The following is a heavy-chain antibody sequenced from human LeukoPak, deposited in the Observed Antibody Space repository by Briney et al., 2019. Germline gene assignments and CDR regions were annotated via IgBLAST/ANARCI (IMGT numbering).Heavy chain of an antibody. V-gene: IGHV3-21*01. J-gene: IGHJ6*02. CDR2: ISSSSSYI. Sequence: GGSLRLSCAASGFTFSSYSMNWVRQAPGKGLEWVSSISSSSSYIYYADSVKGRFTISRDNAKNSLYLQMNSLRAEDTAVYYCARDPGVATIAYYYYYGMDVWGQGTTVTVSS. D-gene: IGHD5-12*01. CDR1: GFTFSSYS. CDR3: ARDPGVATIAYYYYYGMDV.